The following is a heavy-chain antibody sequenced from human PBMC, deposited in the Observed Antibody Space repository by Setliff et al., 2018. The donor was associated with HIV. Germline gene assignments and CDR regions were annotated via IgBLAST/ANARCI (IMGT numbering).Heavy chain of an antibody. J-gene: IGHJ5*02. D-gene: IGHD2-2*01. CDR2: AFYSGST. CDR1: GGSICSSAYS. V-gene: IGHV4-31*03. CDR3: ARGLGGYCSSVSCYEADH. Sequence: SETLSLTCSVSGGSICSSAYSWSCIRQHPGNGLGWNGYAFYSGSTYYSPSLKSRVTTSVDTSKNQFSLRLSSVTAADTAVYYCARGLGGYCSSVSCYEADHWGQGTLVTVSS.